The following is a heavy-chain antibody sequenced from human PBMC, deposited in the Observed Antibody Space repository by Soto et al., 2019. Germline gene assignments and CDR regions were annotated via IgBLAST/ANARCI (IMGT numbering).Heavy chain of an antibody. J-gene: IGHJ4*02. V-gene: IGHV4-4*07. Sequence: SETLSLTCTVSGGSINTFYWSWVRQPAGKGLEWIGRIFSSGSTSFNPSLESRVAMSVDTSKNHFSLTLSSVTAADMAVYYCAREGSYSAYDFAHGIQLWSFDFWGQGALVTVSS. CDR3: AREGSYSAYDFAHGIQLWSFDF. D-gene: IGHD5-12*01. CDR2: IFSSGST. CDR1: GGSINTFY.